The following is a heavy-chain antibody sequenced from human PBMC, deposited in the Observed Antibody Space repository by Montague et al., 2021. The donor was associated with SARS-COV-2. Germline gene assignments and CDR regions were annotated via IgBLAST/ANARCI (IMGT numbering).Heavy chain of an antibody. CDR1: CGSVSSRSHF. J-gene: IGHJ5*02. CDR2: IYATGSA. Sequence: TLSLTCTFSCGSVSSRSHFWSWIRQPAGKGLEWIGHIYATGSAXYNPSLESRFTISVDTSNNQFSLRLNSVTAADTAVYYCTRVVVVVPASPAPTLFDPWGQGILVTVAS. CDR3: TRVVVVVPASPAPTLFDP. V-gene: IGHV4-61*09. D-gene: IGHD2-15*01.